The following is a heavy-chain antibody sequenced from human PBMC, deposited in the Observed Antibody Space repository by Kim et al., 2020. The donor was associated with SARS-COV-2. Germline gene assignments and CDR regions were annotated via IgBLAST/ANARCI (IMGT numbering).Heavy chain of an antibody. Sequence: GGSLRLSCAASGFTFSSYAMHWVRQAPGKGLEWVAVISYDGSNKYYADSVKGRFTISRDNSKNTLYLQMNSLRAEDTAVYYCARGPYSSSWYFDYWGQGT. CDR1: GFTFSSYA. J-gene: IGHJ4*02. V-gene: IGHV3-30*04. D-gene: IGHD6-13*01. CDR3: ARGPYSSSWYFDY. CDR2: ISYDGSNK.